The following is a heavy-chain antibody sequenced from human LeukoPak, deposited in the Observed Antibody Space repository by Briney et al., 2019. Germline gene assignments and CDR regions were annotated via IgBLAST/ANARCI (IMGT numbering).Heavy chain of an antibody. CDR3: AKRFPGAFDI. D-gene: IGHD3-10*01. J-gene: IGHJ3*02. Sequence: GGSLRLSCAASGFTFSSYAMSWVRQAPGKGLEWVSDISGSGGRTYYADSVKGRFTISRDSSKNTLYLQMNSLRAEDTAIYYCAKRFPGAFDIWGQGTMVTVSS. CDR1: GFTFSSYA. CDR2: ISGSGGRT. V-gene: IGHV3-23*01.